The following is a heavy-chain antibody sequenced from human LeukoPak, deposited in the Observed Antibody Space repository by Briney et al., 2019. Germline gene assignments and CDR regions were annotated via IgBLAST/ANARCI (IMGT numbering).Heavy chain of an antibody. CDR3: ARGLAGTEDYYYYGMDV. Sequence: ASVKVSCKASGYTFTGYYMHWVRQAPGQGLEWMGRINPNSGGTNYAQKLQGRVTMTRDTSISTAYMELSRLRSDDTAVYYCARGLAGTEDYYYYGMDVWGQGTTVTVSS. CDR1: GYTFTGYY. D-gene: IGHD6-13*01. V-gene: IGHV1-2*06. CDR2: INPNSGGT. J-gene: IGHJ6*02.